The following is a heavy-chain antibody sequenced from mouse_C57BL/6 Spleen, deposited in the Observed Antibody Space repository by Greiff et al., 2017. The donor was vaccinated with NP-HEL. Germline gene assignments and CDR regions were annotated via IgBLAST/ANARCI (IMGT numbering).Heavy chain of an antibody. CDR1: GFTFSSYG. CDR3: ARHERNAMDY. Sequence: EVNVVESGGDLVKPGGSLKLSCAASGFTFSSYGMSWVRQTPDKRLEWVATISSGGSYTYYPDSVKGRFTISRDNAKNTLYLQMSSLKSEDTAMYYCARHERNAMDYWGQGTSVTVSS. V-gene: IGHV5-6*01. J-gene: IGHJ4*01. CDR2: ISSGGSYT.